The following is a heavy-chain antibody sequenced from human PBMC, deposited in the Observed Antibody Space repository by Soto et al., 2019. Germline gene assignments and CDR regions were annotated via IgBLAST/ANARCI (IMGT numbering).Heavy chain of an antibody. Sequence: SETLSLTCTVSGGSISSSSYYWGWIRQPPGKGLEWIGSIYYSGSTYYNPSLKSRVTISVDTSKNQFSLKLSSVTAADTAVYYCARLQVAGPFDIWGQGTMVTVSS. CDR3: ARLQVAGPFDI. J-gene: IGHJ3*02. CDR1: GGSISSSSYY. CDR2: IYYSGST. D-gene: IGHD6-19*01. V-gene: IGHV4-39*01.